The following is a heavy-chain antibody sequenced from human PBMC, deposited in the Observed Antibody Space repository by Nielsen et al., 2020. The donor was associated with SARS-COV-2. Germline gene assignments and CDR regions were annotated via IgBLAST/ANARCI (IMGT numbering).Heavy chain of an antibody. D-gene: IGHD1-26*01. CDR2: ISGSGGVT. CDR3: ARDAIVLPAFDI. J-gene: IGHJ3*02. V-gene: IGHV3-23*01. Sequence: GGSLRLSCAASGFTFSIYALTWVRQAPGKGLEWVSSISGSGGVTQYADSVKGRFTISRDNSKNTLYLQMNSLRAEDTAVYYCARDAIVLPAFDIWGQGTMVTVSS. CDR1: GFTFSIYA.